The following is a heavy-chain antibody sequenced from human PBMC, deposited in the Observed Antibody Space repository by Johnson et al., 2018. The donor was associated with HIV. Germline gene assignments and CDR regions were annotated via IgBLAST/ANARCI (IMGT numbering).Heavy chain of an antibody. V-gene: IGHV3-20*04. CDR3: ARGSRYTYDNDDVYLLQAFDV. Sequence: EVQLVESGGGVVRPGGSLRLSCAASAFTFDDHGMSWVRQAPGKGLEWVSGINWNGGSTGYADSVKGRFTISRDNSKNSLYLQMNSLRIEDTAVYYCARGSRYTYDNDDVYLLQAFDVWGQGTVVTVSS. D-gene: IGHD3-16*01. J-gene: IGHJ3*01. CDR2: INWNGGST. CDR1: AFTFDDHG.